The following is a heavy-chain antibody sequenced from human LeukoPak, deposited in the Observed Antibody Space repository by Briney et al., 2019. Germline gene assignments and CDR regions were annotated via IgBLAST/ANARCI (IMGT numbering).Heavy chain of an antibody. J-gene: IGHJ5*02. Sequence: ASVKVSCKVSGYTLTELSMHWVRQAPGKGLEWMGGFDPEDGETIYAQKFQGRVTMTEDTSTDTAYMDLSSLRSEDTAVYYCATQTMVRGPLGWFDPWGQGTLVTVSS. V-gene: IGHV1-24*01. D-gene: IGHD3-10*01. CDR3: ATQTMVRGPLGWFDP. CDR2: FDPEDGET. CDR1: GYTLTELS.